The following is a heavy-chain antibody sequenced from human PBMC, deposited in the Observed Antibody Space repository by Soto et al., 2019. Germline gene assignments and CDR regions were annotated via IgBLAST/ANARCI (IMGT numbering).Heavy chain of an antibody. J-gene: IGHJ5*02. CDR1: GGSVSSGSYY. CDR2: IYYSGST. CDR3: ARDGYQRSTVTTLGWFDP. V-gene: IGHV4-61*01. Sequence: SETLSLTCTVSGGSVSSGSYYWSWIRQPPGKGLEWIGYIYYSGSTNYNPSLKSRVTISVDTSKNQFSLKLSSVTAADTAVYYCARDGYQRSTVTTLGWFDPWGQGTLVTVPQ. D-gene: IGHD4-17*01.